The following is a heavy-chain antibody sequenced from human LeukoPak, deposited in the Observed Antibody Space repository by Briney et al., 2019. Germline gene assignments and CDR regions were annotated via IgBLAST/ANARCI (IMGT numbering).Heavy chain of an antibody. Sequence: NPSETLSLTCAVYGGSFSGYYWSWIRQPPGKGLEWIGEINHSGSTNYNPSLKSRVTMSVDTSKNQFSLKLSSVTAADTAVYYCARDFKWFGESYHYYYMDVWGKGTTVTVSS. CDR2: INHSGST. CDR1: GGSFSGYY. CDR3: ARDFKWFGESYHYYYMDV. V-gene: IGHV4-34*01. J-gene: IGHJ6*03. D-gene: IGHD3-10*01.